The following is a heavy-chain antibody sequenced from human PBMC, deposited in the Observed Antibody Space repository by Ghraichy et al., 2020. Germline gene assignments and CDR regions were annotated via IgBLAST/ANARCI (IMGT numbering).Heavy chain of an antibody. D-gene: IGHD3-3*01. Sequence: SETLSLTCTVSGGSISSSSYYWGWIRQPPGKGLEWIGSIYYSGSTYYNPSLKSRVTISVDTSKNQFSLKLSSVTAADTAVYYCARHELLRVTIFGVVINGAGGMDVWGQGTTVTVSS. CDR2: IYYSGST. J-gene: IGHJ6*02. V-gene: IGHV4-39*01. CDR1: GGSISSSSYY. CDR3: ARHELLRVTIFGVVINGAGGMDV.